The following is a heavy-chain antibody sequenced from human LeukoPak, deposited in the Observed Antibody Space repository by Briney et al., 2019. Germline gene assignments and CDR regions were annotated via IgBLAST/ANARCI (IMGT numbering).Heavy chain of an antibody. CDR3: ARRERWLQSPFDY. Sequence: SETLSLTCTVSGGSISSYYWSWIRQPPGKGLEWIGYIYYSGSTNYNPSLKSRVTISVDTSKNQFSLKLSSVTAADTAVYYCARRERWLQSPFDYWGREPWSPSPQ. CDR2: IYYSGST. CDR1: GGSISSYY. D-gene: IGHD5-24*01. J-gene: IGHJ4*02. V-gene: IGHV4-59*08.